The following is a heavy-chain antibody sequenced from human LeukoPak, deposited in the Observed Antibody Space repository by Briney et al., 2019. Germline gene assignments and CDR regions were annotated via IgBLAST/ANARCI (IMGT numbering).Heavy chain of an antibody. CDR3: ARDRNARYYYYGMDV. J-gene: IGHJ6*02. CDR1: GGSFSGYY. Sequence: SETLSLTCAVSGGSFSGYYWSWIRQPPGKGLEWIGEINHSGSTNYNPSLKSRVTISVDTSKNQFSLKLSSVTAADTAVYYCARDRNARYYYYGMDVWGQGTTVTVFS. V-gene: IGHV4-34*01. CDR2: INHSGST.